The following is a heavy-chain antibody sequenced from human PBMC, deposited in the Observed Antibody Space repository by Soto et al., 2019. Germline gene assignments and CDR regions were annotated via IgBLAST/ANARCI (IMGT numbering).Heavy chain of an antibody. CDR2: IIPLSGTT. J-gene: IGHJ6*02. CDR3: AREYCSSTSCYDYYYGMDV. Sequence: SVKVSCKASGYTFTSYGISWVRQAPGQGPEWIGGIIPLSGTTNYAQKFQGRVTITADKSTSTAYMELSSLRSEDTAVYYCAREYCSSTSCYDYYYGMDVWGQGTTVTVSS. V-gene: IGHV1-69*06. CDR1: GYTFTSYG. D-gene: IGHD2-2*01.